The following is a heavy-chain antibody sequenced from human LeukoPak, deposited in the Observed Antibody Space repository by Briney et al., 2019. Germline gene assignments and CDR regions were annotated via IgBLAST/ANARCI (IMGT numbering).Heavy chain of an antibody. Sequence: PGGSLRLSCGASGFTFRTYWMSWVRQAPGKGLEWVANIKRDGSETYYVESVKGRFTISRDNAKNSLYLQMNSLRAEDTALYYCAKARGYYDSSGYFDYWGQGTLVTVSS. CDR2: IKRDGSET. J-gene: IGHJ4*02. D-gene: IGHD3-22*01. CDR3: AKARGYYDSSGYFDY. V-gene: IGHV3-7*03. CDR1: GFTFRTYW.